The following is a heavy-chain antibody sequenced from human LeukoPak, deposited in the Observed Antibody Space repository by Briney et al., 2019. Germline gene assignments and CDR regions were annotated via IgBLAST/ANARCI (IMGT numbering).Heavy chain of an antibody. Sequence: SETLSLTCAVYGGSFSGYYWSWIRQPPGKGLEWIGEINHSGSTYYNPSLKSRVTISVDTSKNQFSLKLSSVTAADTAVYYCASWVGWPDYFDYWGQGTLVTVSS. CDR3: ASWVGWPDYFDY. D-gene: IGHD2-15*01. CDR2: INHSGST. V-gene: IGHV4-34*01. CDR1: GGSFSGYY. J-gene: IGHJ4*02.